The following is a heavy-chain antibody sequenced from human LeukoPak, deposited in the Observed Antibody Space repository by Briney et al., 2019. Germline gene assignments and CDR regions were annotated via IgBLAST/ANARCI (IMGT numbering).Heavy chain of an antibody. Sequence: PSETLSLTCTVSGGSINSGTYYWTWIRQPAGKRLEWIGRIYTSGSTNYKPSLKSRVTISVDTSKNQFSLKLSSVTAADTAVYYCARDGVNYYDISGYDIWGRGTLVTVSS. D-gene: IGHD3-22*01. CDR1: GGSINSGTYY. V-gene: IGHV4-61*02. J-gene: IGHJ4*02. CDR3: ARDGVNYYDISGYDI. CDR2: IYTSGST.